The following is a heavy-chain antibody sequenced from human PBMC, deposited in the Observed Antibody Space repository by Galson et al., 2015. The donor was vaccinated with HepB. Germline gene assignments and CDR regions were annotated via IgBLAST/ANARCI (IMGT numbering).Heavy chain of an antibody. Sequence: SLRLSCAASGFTFSSYGMHWVRQAPGKGLEWVAVIWYDGSNKYYADSVKGRFTISRDNSKNTLYLQMNSLRAEDTAVYYCAREDIVATGAFDIWGQGTMVTVSS. CDR1: GFTFSSYG. CDR2: IWYDGSNK. V-gene: IGHV3-33*08. CDR3: AREDIVATGAFDI. D-gene: IGHD5-12*01. J-gene: IGHJ3*02.